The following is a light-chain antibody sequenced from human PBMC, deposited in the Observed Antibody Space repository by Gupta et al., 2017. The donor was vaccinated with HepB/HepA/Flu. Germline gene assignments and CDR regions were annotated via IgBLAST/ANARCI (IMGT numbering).Light chain of an antibody. CDR1: NIGSKS. J-gene: IGLJ2*01. Sequence: SYVLTQPPSVSVAPGKTAKITCGGNNIGSKSVHWYKQKAGQAPVLVVYDDSDRPSGIPERFSGSNSGNTATLTISRVEAGDEADYYCQVWDSSSDHVVLGGGTKLTVL. V-gene: IGLV3-21*03. CDR3: QVWDSSSDHVV. CDR2: DDS.